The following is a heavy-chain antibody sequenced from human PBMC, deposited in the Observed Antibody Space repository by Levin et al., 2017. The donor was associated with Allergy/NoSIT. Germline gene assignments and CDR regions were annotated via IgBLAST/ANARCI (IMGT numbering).Heavy chain of an antibody. Sequence: LSLTCAASGFTFDDYGMSWVRQAPGKGLEWVSGINWNGGSTGYADSVKGRFTISRDNAKNSLYLQMNSLRAEDTALYYCAREYDILTGLTAFDIWGQGTMVTVSS. CDR1: GFTFDDYG. V-gene: IGHV3-20*04. CDR3: AREYDILTGLTAFDI. D-gene: IGHD3-9*01. CDR2: INWNGGST. J-gene: IGHJ3*02.